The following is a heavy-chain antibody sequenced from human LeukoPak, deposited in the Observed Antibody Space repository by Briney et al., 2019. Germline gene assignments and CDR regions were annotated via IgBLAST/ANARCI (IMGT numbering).Heavy chain of an antibody. J-gene: IGHJ6*03. CDR2: IRYDGSNK. Sequence: GGSLRLSCAASGFTFSSYGVHWVRQAPGKGLEWVAFIRYDGSNKYYADSVKGRFTISRDNSKNTLYLQMKSLRAEDTAVYYCAKEGCSSTSCAPYYYYYMDVWGKGTTVTVSS. V-gene: IGHV3-30*02. CDR1: GFTFSSYG. CDR3: AKEGCSSTSCAPYYYYYMDV. D-gene: IGHD2-2*01.